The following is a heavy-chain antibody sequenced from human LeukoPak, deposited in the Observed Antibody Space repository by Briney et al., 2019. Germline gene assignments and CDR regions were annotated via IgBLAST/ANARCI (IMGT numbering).Heavy chain of an antibody. D-gene: IGHD6-25*01. CDR2: IGTGGDT. Sequence: GGSLRLSCAASGFTFSSHDMRWVRQGPGKGLEWVSAIGTGGDTYFSESVEGRFTVSREDAKDSLYLQMHSLRAGDTAVYYCARARPGWYLDVWGRGTLVTVSS. V-gene: IGHV3-13*01. CDR1: GFTFSSHD. J-gene: IGHJ2*01. CDR3: ARARPGWYLDV.